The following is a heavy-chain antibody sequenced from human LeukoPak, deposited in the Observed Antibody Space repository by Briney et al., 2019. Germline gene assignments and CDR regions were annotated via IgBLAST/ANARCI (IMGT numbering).Heavy chain of an antibody. J-gene: IGHJ3*02. Sequence: ASVKVSCKASGYTFTGYYMHWVRQAPGQGLEWMGWINPNSGGTNYAQKFQGRVTMTRDTSISTAYMELSRLGSDDTAVYYCATMEAFSAYEGAFDIWGQGTMVTVSS. D-gene: IGHD5-12*01. V-gene: IGHV1-2*02. CDR2: INPNSGGT. CDR1: GYTFTGYY. CDR3: ATMEAFSAYEGAFDI.